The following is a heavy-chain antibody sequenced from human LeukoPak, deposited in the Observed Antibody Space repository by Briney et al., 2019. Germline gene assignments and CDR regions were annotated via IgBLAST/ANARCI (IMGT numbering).Heavy chain of an antibody. CDR3: ARDPKWLPELYYFDY. J-gene: IGHJ4*02. CDR1: GYTFTSYY. D-gene: IGHD6-19*01. CDR2: INPSGGST. V-gene: IGHV1-46*01. Sequence: GASVKVSCKASGYTFTSYYMHWVRQAPGQGLEWMGIINPSGGSTSYAQKFQGRVTMTRDTSTSTVYMELSSLRSEDTAVYYCARDPKWLPELYYFDYWGQGTLVTVSS.